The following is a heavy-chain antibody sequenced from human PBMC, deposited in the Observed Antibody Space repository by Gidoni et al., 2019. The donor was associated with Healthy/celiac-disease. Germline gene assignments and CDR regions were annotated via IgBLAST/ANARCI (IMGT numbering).Heavy chain of an antibody. J-gene: IGHJ4*02. Sequence: QVQLVQSGAEVTKPGSSVKVSCKASGGHLSRYAISWVRQAPGQGLEWMGGIIPIFGTANYAQKFQGRVTITADESTSTAYMELSSLRSEDTAVYYCARSPLMITFGGVIQYFDYWGQGTLVTVSS. CDR3: ARSPLMITFGGVIQYFDY. CDR2: IIPIFGTA. V-gene: IGHV1-69*01. CDR1: GGHLSRYA. D-gene: IGHD3-16*02.